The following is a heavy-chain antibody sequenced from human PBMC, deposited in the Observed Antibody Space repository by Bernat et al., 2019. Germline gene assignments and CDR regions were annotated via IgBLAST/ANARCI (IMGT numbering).Heavy chain of an antibody. CDR1: GFTFSTYW. J-gene: IGHJ4*02. CDR2: VNGDGSSA. CDR3: ARSLGGPYQFDH. Sequence: EVQLVESGGDLVQPGGSLRLSCVVSGFTFSTYWMHWVRQAPGKGLVWVSRVNGDGSSAAYAASVKGRFTISRDNAKNTLFLQMDSLRAEDTAVYYCARSLGGPYQFDHWGQGTLVTVSS. V-gene: IGHV3-74*01. D-gene: IGHD2-2*01.